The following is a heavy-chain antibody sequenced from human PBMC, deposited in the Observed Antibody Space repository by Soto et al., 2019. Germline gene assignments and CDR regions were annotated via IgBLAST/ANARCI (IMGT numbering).Heavy chain of an antibody. CDR1: GGTLSSYA. CDR3: ARPWGLYSSGWFNPYGMDV. CDR2: IIPIFGTA. J-gene: IGHJ6*02. D-gene: IGHD6-19*01. Sequence: SVKVSCKASGGTLSSYAISWVRQAPGQGLEWMGGIIPIFGTANYAQKFQGRVTITADKSTSKAYMELSSLKSEDTAVYYCARPWGLYSSGWFNPYGMDVWGQGTTVTVSS. V-gene: IGHV1-69*06.